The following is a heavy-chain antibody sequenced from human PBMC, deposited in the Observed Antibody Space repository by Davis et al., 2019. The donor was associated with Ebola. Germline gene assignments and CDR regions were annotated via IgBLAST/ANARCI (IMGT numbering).Heavy chain of an antibody. CDR2: IWYDGSNK. Sequence: GESLKISCAASGFTFSSYAMHWVRQAPGKGLEWVAVIWYDGSNKYYADSVKGRFTISRDNSKNTLYLQMNSLRAEDTAVYYCARGSRDGYNWRAFDIWGQGTMVTVSS. V-gene: IGHV3-33*08. J-gene: IGHJ3*02. D-gene: IGHD5-24*01. CDR1: GFTFSSYA. CDR3: ARGSRDGYNWRAFDI.